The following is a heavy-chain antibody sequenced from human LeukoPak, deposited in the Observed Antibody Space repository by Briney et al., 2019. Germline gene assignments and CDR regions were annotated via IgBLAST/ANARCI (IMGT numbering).Heavy chain of an antibody. CDR3: ATDHSTMVRGVIIE. CDR1: GYTLTELS. D-gene: IGHD3-10*01. J-gene: IGHJ4*02. Sequence: ASVKVSCKVSGYTLTELSMHWVRQAPGKGLEWMGGFDPEDGETIYAQKFQGRVTMTEDTSTDTAYMELSRLRSEDTAVYYCATDHSTMVRGVIIEWGQGTLVTVSS. V-gene: IGHV1-24*01. CDR2: FDPEDGET.